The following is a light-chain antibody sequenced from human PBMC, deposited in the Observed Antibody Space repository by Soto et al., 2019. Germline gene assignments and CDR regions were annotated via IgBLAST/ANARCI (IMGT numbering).Light chain of an antibody. CDR3: QQYDGN. J-gene: IGKJ4*01. CDR1: QSISTW. V-gene: IGKV1-5*01. Sequence: DIQMTQSPSTLSASVGDRVIITCRASQSISTWLAWYQQKRGEGPKLLIYSAATFQSRVPSRFSGSGSGTEFNLTISGLEPDDFATYYCQQYDGNFGGGTRVEIK. CDR2: SAA.